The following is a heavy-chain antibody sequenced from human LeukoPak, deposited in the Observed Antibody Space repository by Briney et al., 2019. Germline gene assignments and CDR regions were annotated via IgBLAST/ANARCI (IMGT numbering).Heavy chain of an antibody. CDR3: ARGGGGSYLFDY. CDR2: IYYSGSS. Sequence: SETLSLTCTVSGDSISNYYWSWIRQPPGKRLEWIGDIYYSGSSDYNPSLKTRVTMSVDTSKSQFSLKLSSVTAADTAVYYCARGGGGSYLFDYWGQGTLVTVSS. V-gene: IGHV4-59*01. D-gene: IGHD1-26*01. J-gene: IGHJ4*02. CDR1: GDSISNYY.